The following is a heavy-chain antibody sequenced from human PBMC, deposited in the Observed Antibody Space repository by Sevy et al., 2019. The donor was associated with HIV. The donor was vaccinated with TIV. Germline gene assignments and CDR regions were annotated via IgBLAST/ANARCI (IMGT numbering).Heavy chain of an antibody. D-gene: IGHD3-16*02. V-gene: IGHV3-15*01. Sequence: GGSLRLSCAASGFTFSNAWMSWVRQAPVKGLEWVGRIKSKTDGGTTDYAAPVKGRFTISRDDSKNTLYLQMNSLKTEDTAVYYCTTDDYVWGSYRLDYWGQGTLVTVSS. CDR3: TTDDYVWGSYRLDY. CDR2: IKSKTDGGTT. CDR1: GFTFSNAW. J-gene: IGHJ4*02.